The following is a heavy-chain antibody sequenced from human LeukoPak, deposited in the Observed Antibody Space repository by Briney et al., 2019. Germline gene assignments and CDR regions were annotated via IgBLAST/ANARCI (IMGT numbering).Heavy chain of an antibody. V-gene: IGHV6-1*01. Sequence: SQTLSLTCAISGDSVSSNSAACNWIRQSPSRGLEWLGRTYYRYKWYNDYAVSVKSRITINPDTSKNQFSLKLSSVTAADTAVYYCARDFADGYYDFWSGYSGPYFDYWGQGTLVTVSS. J-gene: IGHJ4*02. CDR1: GDSVSSNSAA. D-gene: IGHD3-3*01. CDR3: ARDFADGYYDFWSGYSGPYFDY. CDR2: TYYRYKWYN.